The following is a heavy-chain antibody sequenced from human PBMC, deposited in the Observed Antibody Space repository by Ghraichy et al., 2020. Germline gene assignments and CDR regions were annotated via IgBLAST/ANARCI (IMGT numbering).Heavy chain of an antibody. V-gene: IGHV3-33*01. D-gene: IGHD4-23*01. CDR2: IWYDGNNK. Sequence: GGSLRLSCAASGFTYSSFGMHWVRQAPGKGLEWVAVIWYDGNNKYYADSVKGRFTISRDNSKNTLYLQMNSLRAEDTAVYYCARDRGYSGNSGEDYWGQGTLVTVSS. J-gene: IGHJ4*02. CDR3: ARDRGYSGNSGEDY. CDR1: GFTYSSFG.